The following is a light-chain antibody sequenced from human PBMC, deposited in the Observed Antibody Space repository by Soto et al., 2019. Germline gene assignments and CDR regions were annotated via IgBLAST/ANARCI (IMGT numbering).Light chain of an antibody. Sequence: AILMTQSPSSLSASVGDRVTITCRASQAIRSQLGWYQQKPGRAPKVLIYDASSLESGVPSRFSGSGSGTEFTLTISSLQPDDFATYYCQQYNSYAWTFGQGTKVDIK. CDR3: QQYNSYAWT. V-gene: IGKV1-13*02. J-gene: IGKJ1*01. CDR2: DAS. CDR1: QAIRSQ.